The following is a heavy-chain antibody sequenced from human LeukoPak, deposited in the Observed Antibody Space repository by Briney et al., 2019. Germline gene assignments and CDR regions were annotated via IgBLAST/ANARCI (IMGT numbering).Heavy chain of an antibody. D-gene: IGHD1-1*01. CDR1: GVSISSYS. Sequence: PSETLSLTCTVSGVSISSYSWTWIRQPPGKGLEWIGYIYDSGSSSYSPSLKSRVTISVDTSNNQFSLKLTSVTAADTAVYYCARALGIGKFYYYMDVWGTGTTVTVSS. J-gene: IGHJ6*03. CDR2: IYDSGSS. V-gene: IGHV4-59*01. CDR3: ARALGIGKFYYYMDV.